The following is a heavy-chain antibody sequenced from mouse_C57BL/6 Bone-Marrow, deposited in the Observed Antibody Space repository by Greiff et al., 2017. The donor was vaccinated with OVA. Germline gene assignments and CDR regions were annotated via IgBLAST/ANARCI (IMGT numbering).Heavy chain of an antibody. CDR1: GYAFTNYL. CDR3: ARSTVVATRAY. J-gene: IGHJ3*01. D-gene: IGHD1-1*01. Sequence: VQLVESGAELVRPGTSVKVSCKASGYAFTNYLIEWVKQRPGQGLEWIGVINPGSGGTNYNEKFKGKATLTADKSSSTAYMQLSSLTSEDSAVYFCARSTVVATRAYWGQGTLVTVSA. V-gene: IGHV1-54*01. CDR2: INPGSGGT.